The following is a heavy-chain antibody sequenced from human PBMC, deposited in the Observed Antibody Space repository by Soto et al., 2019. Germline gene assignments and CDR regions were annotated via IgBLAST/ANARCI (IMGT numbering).Heavy chain of an antibody. Sequence: SETLSLTCTVSGGSVSSSSFYWGWIRQPPGKGLEWIGSIYYSGSTYYNPSLKSRVTISVDTSKNQFSLKLSSVTAADTAAYYCARGFYDDYVWGSYRLDYWGQATLVIVSS. V-gene: IGHV4-39*07. D-gene: IGHD3-16*02. CDR1: GGSVSSSSFY. CDR2: IYYSGST. CDR3: ARGFYDDYVWGSYRLDY. J-gene: IGHJ4*02.